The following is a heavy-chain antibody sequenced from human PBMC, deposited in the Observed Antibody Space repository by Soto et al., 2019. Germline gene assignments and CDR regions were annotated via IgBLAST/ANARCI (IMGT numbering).Heavy chain of an antibody. J-gene: IGHJ3*02. CDR1: GYTVTTHY. V-gene: IGHV1-46*01. CDR3: ARGGEVGVAGSAAFDM. Sequence: QVQLVQSGAEVKKPGASVKISCTASGYTVTTHYMHWVRQAPGRGLEWMGAINPGSGAAKYTQTFQARVNMTRDTSTNTVYMEMSALRSEDTAVFYCARGGEVGVAGSAAFDMWGQGTMVTVSS. CDR2: INPGSGAA. D-gene: IGHD3-3*01.